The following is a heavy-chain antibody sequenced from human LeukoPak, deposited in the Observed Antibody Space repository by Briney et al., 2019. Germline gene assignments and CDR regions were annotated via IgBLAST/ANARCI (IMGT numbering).Heavy chain of an antibody. CDR3: ARVGGMRPAAAKVLRANWFDP. J-gene: IGHJ5*02. D-gene: IGHD6-13*01. V-gene: IGHV4-34*01. Sequence: TSETLSLTCAVYGGSFSGYYWSWIRQPPRKGLEWIGEINHSGSTNSNPSLKSRVTISVDTSKNQFSLKLSSVTAADTAVYYCARVGGMRPAAAKVLRANWFDPWGQGTLVTVSS. CDR1: GGSFSGYY. CDR2: INHSGST.